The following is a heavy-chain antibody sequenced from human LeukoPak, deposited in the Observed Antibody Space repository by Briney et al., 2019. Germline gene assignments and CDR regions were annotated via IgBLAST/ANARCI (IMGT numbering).Heavy chain of an antibody. J-gene: IGHJ4*02. CDR2: ISYDGSNK. D-gene: IGHD3-22*01. Sequence: SCKASGYTFTGYYMHWVRQAPGKGLEWVAVISYDGSNKYYADSVKGRFTISRDNSKNTLYLQMNSLRAEDTAVYYCARDPSTYYYDSSGFFDYWGQGTLVTVSS. CDR1: GYTFTGYY. V-gene: IGHV3-30-3*01. CDR3: ARDPSTYYYDSSGFFDY.